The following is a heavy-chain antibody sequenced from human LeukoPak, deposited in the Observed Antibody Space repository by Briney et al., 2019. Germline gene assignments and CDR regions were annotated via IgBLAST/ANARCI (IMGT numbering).Heavy chain of an antibody. Sequence: PGRSLRLACAASGFSFSSYAMSWVSQAAGKGLEWVSAISGSGGSTYYADSVQGRFTISRDNSKNTPSLQMNILRAEDTAVYYCLGYCSGGNCYSGGYWGQGTLVTVSS. CDR2: ISGSGGST. V-gene: IGHV3-23*01. D-gene: IGHD2-15*01. CDR1: GFSFSSYA. J-gene: IGHJ4*02. CDR3: LGYCSGGNCYSGGY.